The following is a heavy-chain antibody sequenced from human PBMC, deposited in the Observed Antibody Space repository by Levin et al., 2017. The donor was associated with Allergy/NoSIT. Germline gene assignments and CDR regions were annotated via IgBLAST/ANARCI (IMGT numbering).Heavy chain of an antibody. Sequence: RAGGSLRLSCAASGFTVSSNYMSWVRQAPGKGLEWVSVIYSGGSTYYADSVKGRFTISRDNSKNTLYLQMNSLRAEDTAVYYCARDISSSWYTRGDYWGQGTLVTVSS. CDR3: ARDISSSWYTRGDY. CDR2: IYSGGST. V-gene: IGHV3-66*01. CDR1: GFTVSSNY. J-gene: IGHJ4*02. D-gene: IGHD6-13*01.